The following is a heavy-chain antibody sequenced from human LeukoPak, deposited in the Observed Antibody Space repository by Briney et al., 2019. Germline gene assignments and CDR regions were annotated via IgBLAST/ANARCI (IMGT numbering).Heavy chain of an antibody. CDR2: ISYDGSNK. D-gene: IGHD3-3*01. CDR1: GFTFSSYA. V-gene: IGHV3-30-3*02. Sequence: GGSLRLSCAASGFTFSSYAMHWVRQAPGKGLEWVAVISYDGSNKYYADSVKGRFTISRDNSKNTLYLQMNSLSPEDTAVYYCAKHKRPRFLEWLFDSWGQGSLVTVSS. CDR3: AKHKRPRFLEWLFDS. J-gene: IGHJ4*02.